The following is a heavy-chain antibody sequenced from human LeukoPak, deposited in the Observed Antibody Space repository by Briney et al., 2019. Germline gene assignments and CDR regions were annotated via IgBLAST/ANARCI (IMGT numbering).Heavy chain of an antibody. Sequence: GGSLRLSCAASGYTFKIYLMSWVRQAPGRGVVWVWAISCSGGSTYYADSVKGRFTISRDNSKNTLYLQMNSLRAEDTALYYCAKEPASGSCFDYWGQGTLVTVSS. J-gene: IGHJ4*02. CDR2: ISCSGGST. D-gene: IGHD3-10*01. CDR1: GYTFKIYL. V-gene: IGHV3-23*01. CDR3: AKEPASGSCFDY.